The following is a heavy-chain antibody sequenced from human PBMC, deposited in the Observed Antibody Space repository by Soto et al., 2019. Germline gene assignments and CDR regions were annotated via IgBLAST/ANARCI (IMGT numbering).Heavy chain of an antibody. V-gene: IGHV3-30*18. CDR2: ISYDGSNQ. CDR3: AKDQASGQGSFDS. J-gene: IGHJ4*02. Sequence: GGSLRLSCASSGFTFNIYGMHWVRQAPDKGLEWVALISYDGSNQYYADSVKGRFTISRDNSKDTLFLQMNSLRADDTAVYYCAKDQASGQGSFDSWGQGTLVTVSS. CDR1: GFTFNIYG.